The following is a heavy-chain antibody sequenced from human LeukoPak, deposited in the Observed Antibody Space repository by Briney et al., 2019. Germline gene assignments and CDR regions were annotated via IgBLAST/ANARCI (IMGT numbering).Heavy chain of an antibody. CDR3: ARYASGSPGGY. CDR1: GGSFSGYY. CDR2: INHSGST. V-gene: IGHV4-34*01. J-gene: IGHJ4*02. Sequence: SETLSLTCAVYGGSFSGYYWSWIRQPPGKGLEWIGEINHSGSTNYNPSLKSRVTISVDTSKKQFSLKLSSVTAADTAVYYCARYASGSPGGYWGQGTLVTVSS. D-gene: IGHD3-10*01.